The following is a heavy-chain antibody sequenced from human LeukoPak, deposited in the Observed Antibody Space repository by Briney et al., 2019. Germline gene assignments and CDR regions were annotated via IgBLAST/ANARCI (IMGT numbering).Heavy chain of an antibody. CDR2: INHSGSN. V-gene: IGHV4-34*01. D-gene: IGHD6-6*01. Sequence: SETLSLTCAVYGGSFSGYYWSWIRQPPGKGLEWIADINHSGSNKYNASLKRRVIISLEKSNNQFSLQLSSLTGADKAVFYCSRGRRIVARPVRYNLFDPSGARTL. CDR3: SRGRRIVARPVRYNLFDP. J-gene: IGHJ5*02. CDR1: GGSFSGYY.